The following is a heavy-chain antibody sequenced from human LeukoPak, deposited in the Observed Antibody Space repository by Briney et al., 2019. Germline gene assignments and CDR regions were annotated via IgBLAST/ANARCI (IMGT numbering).Heavy chain of an antibody. Sequence: PGGSLRLSCAASGFTFRRDSMNWVRQAPGKGLEWISYISHDSAIIYYADSVRGRFTMSRDNAKNSLYLQMHSLRAEDTAVYYCAKGGAAVAGKNYFDYWGQGTLVTVSS. J-gene: IGHJ4*02. CDR3: AKGGAAVAGKNYFDY. CDR2: ISHDSAII. CDR1: GFTFRRDS. D-gene: IGHD6-19*01. V-gene: IGHV3-48*04.